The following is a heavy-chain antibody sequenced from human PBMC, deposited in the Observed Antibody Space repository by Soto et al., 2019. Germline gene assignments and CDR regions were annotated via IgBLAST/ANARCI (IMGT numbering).Heavy chain of an antibody. CDR3: ARDRSDPSISAWFDP. CDR2: IHHSGSA. Sequence: QVQLQESGPGLVKPSQTLSLTCTVSGGSISSGDYYWPWIRQSPGKGLEWIGYIHHSGSAYYNPSLKSRLIISLETSKNQLSLKLSSVTAADTAVYYCARDRSDPSISAWFDPWGQGTLVTVSS. J-gene: IGHJ5*02. CDR1: GGSISSGDYY. D-gene: IGHD2-21*01. V-gene: IGHV4-30-4*01.